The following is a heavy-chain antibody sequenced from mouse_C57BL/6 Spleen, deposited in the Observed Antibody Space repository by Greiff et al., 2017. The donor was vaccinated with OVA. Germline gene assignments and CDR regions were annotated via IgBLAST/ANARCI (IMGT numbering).Heavy chain of an antibody. CDR3: ALSSPVFDV. J-gene: IGHJ1*03. V-gene: IGHV10-1*01. Sequence: EVQGVESGGGLVQPKGSLKLSCAASGFSFNTYAMNWVRQAPGKGLEWVARIRSKSNNYATYYADSVKDRFTISRDDSESMLYLQMNNLKTEDTAMYYCALSSPVFDVWGTGTTVTVSS. D-gene: IGHD1-1*01. CDR2: IRSKSNNYAT. CDR1: GFSFNTYA.